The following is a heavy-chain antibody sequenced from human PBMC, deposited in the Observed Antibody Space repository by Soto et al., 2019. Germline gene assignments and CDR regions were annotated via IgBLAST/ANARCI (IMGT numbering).Heavy chain of an antibody. D-gene: IGHD3-22*01. CDR2: IFPRASDT. CDR3: ARKDKSGYFNWFDP. CDR1: GYRFTSYW. J-gene: IGHJ5*02. Sequence: GEALKISCRTSGYRFTSYWIAWVRQMPGKGLEWMGIIFPRASDTRYSPSFQGQVTISADRPTSTVFLQWASLKASDTAVYFCARKDKSGYFNWFDPWGQGTLVTVSS. V-gene: IGHV5-51*04.